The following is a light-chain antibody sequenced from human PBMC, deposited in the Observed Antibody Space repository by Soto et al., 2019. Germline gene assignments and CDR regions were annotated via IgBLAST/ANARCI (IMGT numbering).Light chain of an antibody. CDR3: QQAYSTPWT. CDR1: QSISIY. J-gene: IGKJ1*01. CDR2: ATS. Sequence: DIQITQSPSSLSASVGDRVTITCRASQSISIYLNWYQQKPGTAPKLLIYATSNLQSGVPSRFSGSGSGTDFTLTINSLQPEDFATYYCQQAYSTPWTFGQGTKVDIK. V-gene: IGKV1-39*01.